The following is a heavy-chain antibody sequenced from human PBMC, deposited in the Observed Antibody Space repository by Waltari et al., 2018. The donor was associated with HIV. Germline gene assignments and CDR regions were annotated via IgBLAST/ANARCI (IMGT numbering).Heavy chain of an antibody. J-gene: IGHJ4*02. CDR2: IKSESHGWTT. Sequence: EVQLVESGGGLVKPGGSLTPSCAASGFAFNLAWMSWVRQAPGKGLEWVGRIKSESHGWTTDFAAPVKGRFTISRDDSKNTVSLQMNSLKTEDTAVYFCSTMGGFPSFDYWGQGTLVTVSS. D-gene: IGHD3-16*01. V-gene: IGHV3-15*01. CDR3: STMGGFPSFDY. CDR1: GFAFNLAW.